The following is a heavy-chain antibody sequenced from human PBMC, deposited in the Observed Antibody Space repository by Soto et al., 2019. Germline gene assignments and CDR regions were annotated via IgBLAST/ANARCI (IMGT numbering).Heavy chain of an antibody. D-gene: IGHD7-27*01. CDR2: IYSGGST. CDR3: ARHPTGDKGYYHYGMDV. J-gene: IGHJ6*02. V-gene: IGHV3-53*02. CDR1: GFTVSSNY. Sequence: EVQLVETGGGLIQPGGSLRLSCAASGFTVSSNYMSWVRQAPGKGLEWVSVIYSGGSTYYADSVKGRFTISRDNSKNTLYLQMNSLRAEDTAVYYCARHPTGDKGYYHYGMDVWGQGTTVTVSS.